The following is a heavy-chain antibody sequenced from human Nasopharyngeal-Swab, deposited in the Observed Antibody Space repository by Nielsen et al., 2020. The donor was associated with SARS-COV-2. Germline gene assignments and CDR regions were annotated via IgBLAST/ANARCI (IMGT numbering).Heavy chain of an antibody. V-gene: IGHV4-39*01. Sequence: PGKGLEWIGSIYYSGSTYYNPSLKSRATISVDTSKNQFSRKLSSVTAADTAVYYCATPWELSAYWGQGTLVTVSS. CDR3: ATPWELSAY. CDR2: IYYSGST. D-gene: IGHD1-26*01. J-gene: IGHJ4*02.